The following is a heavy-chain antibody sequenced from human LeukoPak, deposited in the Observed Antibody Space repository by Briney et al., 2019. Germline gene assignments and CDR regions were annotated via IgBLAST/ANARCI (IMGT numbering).Heavy chain of an antibody. CDR1: GFTFSSYS. J-gene: IGHJ6*02. D-gene: IGHD2-21*02. CDR2: ISSSSSTI. Sequence: PGGSLRLSCAASGFTFSSYSMNWVRQAPGKGLEWVSYISSSSSTIYYADSVKGRFTISRDNAKNSLYLQMNSLRAEDTAVYYCARGLTDSHFYGLDVWGQGTTVTVSS. CDR3: ARGLTDSHFYGLDV. V-gene: IGHV3-48*01.